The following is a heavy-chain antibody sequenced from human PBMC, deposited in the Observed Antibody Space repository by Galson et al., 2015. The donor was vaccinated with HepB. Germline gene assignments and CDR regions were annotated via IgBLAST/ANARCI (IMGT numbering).Heavy chain of an antibody. CDR2: ISYDGSNN. D-gene: IGHD2-2*02. V-gene: IGHV3-30-3*01. CDR3: ARDNVVVVPAAIYYYYGMDV. J-gene: IGHJ6*02. CDR1: GVTFSSYA. Sequence: PLGLSCPASGVTFSSYAMHWAGQAPGRGLEWVAVISYDGSNNYYADSVKGRFTISRDNSKNTLYLQMNSLRAEDTAVYYCARDNVVVVPAAIYYYYGMDVWGQGTTVTVSS.